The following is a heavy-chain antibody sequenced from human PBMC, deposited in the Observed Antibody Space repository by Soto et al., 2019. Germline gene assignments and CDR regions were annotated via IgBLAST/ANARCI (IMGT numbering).Heavy chain of an antibody. V-gene: IGHV3-74*01. Sequence: EVQLVESGGGLVKPGGSLRLYCAGSGFTFSNYWMHWVRQAPGKGLEWVSRIDHDGPTDYADSVRGRFTISRDNADNTLYLQMNSLRPEDTAVYYCVRDSHGDYWGQGTLVTVSS. J-gene: IGHJ4*02. CDR1: GFTFSNYW. CDR2: IDHDGPT. CDR3: VRDSHGDY.